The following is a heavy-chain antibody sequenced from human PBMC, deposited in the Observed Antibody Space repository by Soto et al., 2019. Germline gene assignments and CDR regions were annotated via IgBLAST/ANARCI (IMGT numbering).Heavy chain of an antibody. CDR2: ISTGGAYM. J-gene: IGHJ4*02. CDR1: GFTFRNYN. V-gene: IGHV3-21*01. Sequence: EVQLVESGGGLVKAGGSLRLFCTASGFTFRNYNMNWVRQDPGKGLEWVSSISTGGAYMFYADSVKGRFTISRDNAQKSRILQIDSPRAEDTAVYYWARDIASRGGDSFDSWGQGTLVAVSS. D-gene: IGHD3-10*01. CDR3: ARDIASRGGDSFDS.